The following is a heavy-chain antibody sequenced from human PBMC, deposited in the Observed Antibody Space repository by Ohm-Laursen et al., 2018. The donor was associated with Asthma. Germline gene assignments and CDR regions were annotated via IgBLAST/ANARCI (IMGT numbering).Heavy chain of an antibody. CDR1: GGSISSGGYY. Sequence: TLSLTCSVSGGSISSGGYYWSWIRQHPGKGLEWIGYIYYSGSTYYNPSLKSRVTISVDTSKNQFSLKLSSVTAADTAVYYCARTLEGYCSSTSCSNWFDPWGQGTLVTVSS. CDR2: IYYSGST. J-gene: IGHJ5*02. D-gene: IGHD2-2*01. CDR3: ARTLEGYCSSTSCSNWFDP. V-gene: IGHV4-31*03.